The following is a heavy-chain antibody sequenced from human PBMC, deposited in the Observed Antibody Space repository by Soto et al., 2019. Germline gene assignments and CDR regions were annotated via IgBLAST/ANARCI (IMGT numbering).Heavy chain of an antibody. D-gene: IGHD3-16*02. CDR1: GGSISSYY. CDR2: IYYIGST. CDR3: ARHQNDYVWGSYRPSDYYMDV. J-gene: IGHJ6*03. V-gene: IGHV4-59*08. Sequence: QVQLQESVPGLVKPSETLSLTCTVSGGSISSYYWSWIRQPPGKGLEWIGYIYYIGSTNYNPSHKSRVTISVDRSKNQYSLKLSSVTAADTAVYYCARHQNDYVWGSYRPSDYYMDVWGKGTTVTVSS.